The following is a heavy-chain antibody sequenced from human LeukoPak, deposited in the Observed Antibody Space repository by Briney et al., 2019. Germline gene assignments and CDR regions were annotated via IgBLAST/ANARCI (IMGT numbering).Heavy chain of an antibody. Sequence: PGGSLRLSCAASGFTFSYYAMRWVRQAPGKGLEWVAVISNDGSKKFYIDSVKGRFAVSSDKSTDTLYLQMNSLRAEDTAVYYCARTYPMVRGAVDYWGQGTLVTVSS. D-gene: IGHD3-10*01. V-gene: IGHV3-30*03. J-gene: IGHJ4*02. CDR3: ARTYPMVRGAVDY. CDR1: GFTFSYYA. CDR2: ISNDGSKK.